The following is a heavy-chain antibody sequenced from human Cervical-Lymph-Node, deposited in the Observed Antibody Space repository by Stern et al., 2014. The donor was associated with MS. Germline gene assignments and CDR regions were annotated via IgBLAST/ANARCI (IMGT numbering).Heavy chain of an antibody. J-gene: IGHJ4*02. V-gene: IGHV1-2*06. Sequence: QLVQSGAEVKKPGASVKVSCKASGYSFAGNYIHWVRQAPGQGLEWMGRINPKSAGTTYAQKFQGRVTMTRDTSISTASMELSRLRFDDTAVYYCARERGRAGPAMADYWGQGTLVTVSS. CDR3: ARERGRAGPAMADY. CDR1: GYSFAGNY. D-gene: IGHD5-18*01. CDR2: INPKSAGT.